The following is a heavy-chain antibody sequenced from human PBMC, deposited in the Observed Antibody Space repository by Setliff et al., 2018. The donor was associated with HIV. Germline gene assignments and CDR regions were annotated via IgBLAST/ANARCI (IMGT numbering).Heavy chain of an antibody. V-gene: IGHV1-69*13. J-gene: IGHJ6*03. CDR2: ITPIFGTT. CDR3: ATAGEMATIGYSYYYMGV. D-gene: IGHD3-10*01. Sequence: GASVKVSCKASGATFSRNPISWVRQAPGQGLEWMGGITPIFGTTKYAQKFQGRVTITADESRTTAYLDLNSLRSEDTAVYYCATAGEMATIGYSYYYMGVWGKGTTVTVSS. CDR1: GATFSRNP.